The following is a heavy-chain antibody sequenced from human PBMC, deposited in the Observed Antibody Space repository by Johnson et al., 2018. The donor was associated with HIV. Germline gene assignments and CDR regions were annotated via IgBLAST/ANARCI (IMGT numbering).Heavy chain of an antibody. Sequence: VQLVESGGGLVQPGGSLRLSCAASGFTFSSYAMHWVRQAPGKGLEYVSAISSNGGSTYYANSVKGRFTISRDNSKNTLYLQMGSLRAEDMAVYYCAKDQWSTSWTNDAFDIWGQGTMVTVSS. V-gene: IGHV3-64*01. CDR1: GFTFSSYA. J-gene: IGHJ3*02. CDR3: AKDQWSTSWTNDAFDI. CDR2: ISSNGGST. D-gene: IGHD6-13*01.